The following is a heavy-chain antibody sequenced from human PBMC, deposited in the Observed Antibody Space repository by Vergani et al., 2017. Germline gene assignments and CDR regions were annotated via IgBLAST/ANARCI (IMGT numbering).Heavy chain of an antibody. CDR1: GFTFSNYA. CDR2: ISGSGDST. V-gene: IGHV3-23*01. J-gene: IGHJ4*02. D-gene: IGHD2-2*02. Sequence: EVQLLESGGGLVKPGGSLRLSCAASGFTFSNYAMSWVRQAPGKGLEWVSSISGSGDSTYYTDSVKGRFTISRDNSKNILYLQMNSLRAEDTAVYYCPKGCGSSDCFTSDYWGQGTLVTVSS. CDR3: PKGCGSSDCFTSDY.